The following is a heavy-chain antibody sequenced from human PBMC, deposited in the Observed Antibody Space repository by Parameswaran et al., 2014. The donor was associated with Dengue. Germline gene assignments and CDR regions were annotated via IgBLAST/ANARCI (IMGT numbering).Heavy chain of an antibody. CDR3: ARDRGSGGSGFDY. Sequence: WVRQAPGQRLEWMGWVNAGNGNTKYSQKFQGRVTITRDTSASTAYMELSSLRSEDTAVYYCARDRGSGGSGFDYWGQGTLVTVSS. D-gene: IGHD2-15*01. J-gene: IGHJ4*02. CDR2: VNAGNGNT. V-gene: IGHV1-3*01.